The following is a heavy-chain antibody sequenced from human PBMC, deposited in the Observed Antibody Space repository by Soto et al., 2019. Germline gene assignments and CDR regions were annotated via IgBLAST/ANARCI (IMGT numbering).Heavy chain of an antibody. CDR2: IIPIFGTA. D-gene: IGHD5-18*01. CDR3: ARWGGYSYGPDDYCGMDV. V-gene: IGHV1-69*06. CDR1: GGTFSSYA. Sequence: QVQLVQSGAEVKKPGSSVKVSCKASGGTFSSYAISWVRQAPGQGLEWMGGIIPIFGTANYAQKFQGRVTITAGKSTSTAYMELSSLRSEDTAVYYCARWGGYSYGPDDYCGMDVWGQGTTVTGSS. J-gene: IGHJ6*02.